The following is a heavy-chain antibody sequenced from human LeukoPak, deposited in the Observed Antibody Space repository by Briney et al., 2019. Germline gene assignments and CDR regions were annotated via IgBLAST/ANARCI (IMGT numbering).Heavy chain of an antibody. J-gene: IGHJ4*02. Sequence: GGSLRLSCAASGFTFSSYAMSWVRQAPGKGLEWVSAISGSGGSTYYADSVKGRFTISRYNSKKTLYLQMNSLRAEDTAVYYCAKGGVITTSPRFGYWGQGTLVTVSS. V-gene: IGHV3-23*01. CDR2: ISGSGGST. CDR1: GFTFSSYA. D-gene: IGHD3-22*01. CDR3: AKGGVITTSPRFGY.